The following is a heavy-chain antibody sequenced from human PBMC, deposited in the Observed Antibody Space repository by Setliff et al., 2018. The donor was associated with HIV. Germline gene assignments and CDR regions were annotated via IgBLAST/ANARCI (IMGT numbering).Heavy chain of an antibody. D-gene: IGHD3-22*01. Sequence: SENLSLTCAVYGGSFSGYYWSWIRQPPGKGLEWIGEINHSGSTKYNPSLKSRVTISADTSTKQFSLKLSSVTAADTAFYYCARVGYYDSSFDYWGQGTLVTVSS. J-gene: IGHJ4*02. V-gene: IGHV4-34*01. CDR3: ARVGYYDSSFDY. CDR2: INHSGST. CDR1: GGSFSGYY.